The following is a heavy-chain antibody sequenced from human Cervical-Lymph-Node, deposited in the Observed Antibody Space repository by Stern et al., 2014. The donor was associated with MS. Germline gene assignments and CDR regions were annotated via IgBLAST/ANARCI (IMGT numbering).Heavy chain of an antibody. J-gene: IGHJ4*02. Sequence: EMQLVESWGGLVQPGGSLRLSCEASGFTFSAYWMSWVRQAPGKGLEWVANIKQDGSEKNYVDSVKGRFTISRDNAKKSLYLQMNSLRAEDTAVYYCARKVRNNSGYLYWGQGTLVTVSS. CDR2: IKQDGSEK. D-gene: IGHD3-22*01. CDR1: GFTFSAYW. V-gene: IGHV3-7*01. CDR3: ARKVRNNSGYLY.